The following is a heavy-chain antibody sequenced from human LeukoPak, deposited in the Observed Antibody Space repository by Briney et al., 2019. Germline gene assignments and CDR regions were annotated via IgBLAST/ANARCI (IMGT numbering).Heavy chain of an antibody. CDR3: ARDRDDYGDYYFDY. V-gene: IGHV6-1*01. J-gene: IGHJ4*02. CDR1: GDSVSSRSAA. CDR2: TYFRSKWYN. D-gene: IGHD4-17*01. Sequence: SQTLSLTCAIPGDSVSSRSAAWNWIRQSPSRGLEWLGRTYFRSKWYNDYAESVKSRITINPDTSKNHFSLQLNSVTPEDTAVYYCARDRDDYGDYYFDYWGQGTLVTVSS.